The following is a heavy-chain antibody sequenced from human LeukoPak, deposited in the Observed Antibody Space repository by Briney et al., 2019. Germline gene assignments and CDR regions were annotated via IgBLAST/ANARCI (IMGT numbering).Heavy chain of an antibody. CDR3: ARTIYDAFDI. J-gene: IGHJ3*02. D-gene: IGHD5-24*01. CDR2: IYYSGST. CDR1: GGSISSYY. Sequence: SETLSLTCTVSGGSISSYYWSWIRQPPGKGLEWIGYIYYSGSTNYNPSLKSRVTISVDTSKNQFSLKLSSVTAADTAVYYCARTIYDAFDIWGQGTMVTASS. V-gene: IGHV4-59*01.